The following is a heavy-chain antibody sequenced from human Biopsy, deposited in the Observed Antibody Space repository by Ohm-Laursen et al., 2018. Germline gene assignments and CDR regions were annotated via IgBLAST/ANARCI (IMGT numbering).Heavy chain of an antibody. J-gene: IGHJ3*02. CDR2: ISPSSGGT. CDR1: GYTFTDYF. Sequence: ASVKVSCKASGYTFTDYFLHWVRQAPGQGPEWMGWISPSSGGTNYAQKFQGRVTMIRDTSATTGYMELSSLRSDDTAVYYCARVSRSIYDSTFDSFNIWGPGTMVTVSS. CDR3: ARVSRSIYDSTFDSFNI. V-gene: IGHV1-2*02. D-gene: IGHD3-22*01.